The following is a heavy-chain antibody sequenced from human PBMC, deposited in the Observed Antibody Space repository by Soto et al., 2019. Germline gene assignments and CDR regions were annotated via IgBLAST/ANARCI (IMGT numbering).Heavy chain of an antibody. J-gene: IGHJ5*02. Sequence: SETLSLTCTVSGGYIVSDDYWSVMREPPGKGLEGSGHIDYTGGTFENPSLKSRLTMSIDTSQNKFSLRLSSVTAADTAVYYCARDAASKNFDSRSDYPHFDPWGQGTQVTVSS. CDR1: GGYIVSDDY. D-gene: IGHD3-22*01. V-gene: IGHV4-30-4*01. CDR2: IDYTGGT. CDR3: ARDAASKNFDSRSDYPHFDP.